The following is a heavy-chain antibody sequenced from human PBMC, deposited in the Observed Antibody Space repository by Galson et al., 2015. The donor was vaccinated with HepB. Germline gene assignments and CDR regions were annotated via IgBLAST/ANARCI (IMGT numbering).Heavy chain of an antibody. V-gene: IGHV3-21*01. J-gene: IGHJ6*02. CDR2: ISSSSRYI. D-gene: IGHD3-10*01. CDR1: GFTFSSYS. CDR3: ARDEGWHYYGSGRSSYYYGMDV. Sequence: SLRLSCAASGFTFSSYSMNWVRQAPGKGLEWVSSISSSSRYIYYADSVKGRFTISRDNAKNSLYLQMNSLRAEDKAGYYWARDEGWHYYGSGRSSYYYGMDVWGQGTTVTVSS.